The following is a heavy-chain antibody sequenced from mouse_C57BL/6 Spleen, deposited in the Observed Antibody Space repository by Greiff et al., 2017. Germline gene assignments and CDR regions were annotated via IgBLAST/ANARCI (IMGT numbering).Heavy chain of an antibody. J-gene: IGHJ3*01. CDR1: GFNIKDDY. CDR3: TTGPEVSFAY. V-gene: IGHV14-4*01. CDR2: IDPENGDT. Sequence: VQLQQSGAELVRPGASVKLSCTASGFNIKDDYMHWVKQRPEQGLEWIGWIDPENGDTEYASKFQGKATITADTSSNTAYLQLSSLTSEDTAVYYCTTGPEVSFAYWGQGTLVTVSA.